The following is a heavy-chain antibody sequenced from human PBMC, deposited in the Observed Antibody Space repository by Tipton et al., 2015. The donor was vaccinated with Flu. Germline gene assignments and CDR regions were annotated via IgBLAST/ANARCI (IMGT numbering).Heavy chain of an antibody. CDR1: GFTFRNYG. D-gene: IGHD2-8*02. CDR3: AKGLDWWGYYGMDV. V-gene: IGHV3-30*18. J-gene: IGHJ6*02. Sequence: SLRLSCAASGFTFRNYGMHWVRQGPGKGLEWVAVISKDGSNKYYGDSVKGRFTLSRDNSKNMLYLQMNSLRTEDTAVYYCAKGLDWWGYYGMDVWGQGTTVTVFS. CDR2: ISKDGSNK.